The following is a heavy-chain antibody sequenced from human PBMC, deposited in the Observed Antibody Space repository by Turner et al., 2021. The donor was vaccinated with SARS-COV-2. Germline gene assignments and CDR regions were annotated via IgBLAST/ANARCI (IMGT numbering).Heavy chain of an antibody. CDR1: GVTVSSNY. CDR2: IYSGGST. V-gene: IGHV3-53*04. D-gene: IGHD3-3*02. Sequence: EVQLVESGGGLVQPGGSLRLSCAASGVTVSSNYMSWVRQAQGKGLEWGSVIYSGGSTYYADSVKGRFTISRHNSKNTLYLQMNSLRAEDTAVYYCARDLLAYGMDVWGQGTTVTVSS. J-gene: IGHJ6*02. CDR3: ARDLLAYGMDV.